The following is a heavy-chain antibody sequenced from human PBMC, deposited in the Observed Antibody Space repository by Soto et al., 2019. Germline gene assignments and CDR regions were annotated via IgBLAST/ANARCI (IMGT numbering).Heavy chain of an antibody. D-gene: IGHD3-10*01. Sequence: QVQMEQSGAEVKKPGSSVKVSCKASGDTFNNYVISWVRQAPGQGLERMGRIIPIIGIAKYAQKVQGRVTITGDQSKSTAYMELSSLRSEDTAVYYGATERLFLGRAVSDFCGQGTMVTVAS. CDR2: IIPIIGIA. V-gene: IGHV1-69*04. CDR3: ATERLFLGRAVSDF. J-gene: IGHJ4*02. CDR1: GDTFNNYV.